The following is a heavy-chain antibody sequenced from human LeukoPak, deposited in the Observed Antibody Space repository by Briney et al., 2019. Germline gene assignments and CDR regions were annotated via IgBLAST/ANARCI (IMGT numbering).Heavy chain of an antibody. CDR1: GFTFSSYA. V-gene: IGHV3-23*01. J-gene: IGHJ5*02. D-gene: IGHD3-3*01. Sequence: PGGSLRLSCAASGFTFSSYAMSWVRQAPGKGLEWVSAISGSGGSTYYADSVKGRFTISRDNSKNTLYLQMNSLRAEDTAVYYCAKERSSYDFWSGYWPKYNWFDPWGQGTLVTVSS. CDR2: ISGSGGST. CDR3: AKERSSYDFWSGYWPKYNWFDP.